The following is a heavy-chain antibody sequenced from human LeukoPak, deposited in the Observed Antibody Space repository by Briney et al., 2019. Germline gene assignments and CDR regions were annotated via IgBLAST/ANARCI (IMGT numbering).Heavy chain of an antibody. J-gene: IGHJ3*02. CDR3: ARPKDPHDAFDI. V-gene: IGHV3-53*01. Sequence: GGSLRLSCAASGLTVSSNYMTWVRQAPGKGLEWVSIIHTNGNTYYADSVEGRFTISRDNSKNTLYLQMNSLRTEDTAVYYCARPKDPHDAFDIWGQGTMVTASS. CDR1: GLTVSSNY. D-gene: IGHD2-15*01. CDR2: IHTNGNT.